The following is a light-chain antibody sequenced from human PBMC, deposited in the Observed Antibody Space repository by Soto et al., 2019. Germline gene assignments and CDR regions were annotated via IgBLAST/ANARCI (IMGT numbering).Light chain of an antibody. V-gene: IGKV3-20*01. CDR2: GAS. CDR1: QSVSSRN. Sequence: EIVLTQSPGTLSLSPGERVTLSCRASQSVSSRNLAWYQQKPGQAPRLLIYGASSRATGIPDRFSGSGSGTDFTLTISRLEPDDFAVYYCQQYGGSPLISFGQGTRLEIK. J-gene: IGKJ5*01. CDR3: QQYGGSPLIS.